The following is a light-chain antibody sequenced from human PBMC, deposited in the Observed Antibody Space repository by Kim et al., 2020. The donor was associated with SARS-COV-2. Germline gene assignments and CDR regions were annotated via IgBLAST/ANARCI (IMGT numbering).Light chain of an antibody. CDR2: DVS. CDR1: SSDVGGYSY. Sequence: GQSITLSCTGTSSDVGGYSYVSWYQQHPGKAPKLMIYDVSKRPSGVSNRFSGSKSGNTASLTISGLQAEDEADYYCSSYTSSSTLVFGGGTQLTVL. J-gene: IGLJ2*01. CDR3: SSYTSSSTLV. V-gene: IGLV2-14*04.